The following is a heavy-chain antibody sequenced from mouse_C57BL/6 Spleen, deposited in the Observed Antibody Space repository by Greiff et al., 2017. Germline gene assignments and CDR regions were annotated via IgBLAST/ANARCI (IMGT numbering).Heavy chain of an antibody. CDR2: RLPGSGST. J-gene: IGHJ2*01. D-gene: IGHD2-2*01. CDR1: GYTFTGYW. Sequence: QVQLQQPGAELVKPGASVKLSCKASGYTFTGYWITWVKQRPGHGLEWIGDRLPGSGSTNYNEKFKGKDTLTGNTSSSTAYMQLSSLTAEDSAVYDCARNGDDHYFDCGGKGTTLTVSS. V-gene: IGHV1-55*01. CDR3: ARNGDDHYFDC.